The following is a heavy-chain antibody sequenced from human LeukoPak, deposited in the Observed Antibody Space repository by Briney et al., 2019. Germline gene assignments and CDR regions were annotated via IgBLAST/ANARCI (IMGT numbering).Heavy chain of an antibody. CDR2: IYYSGST. V-gene: IGHV4-39*01. J-gene: IGHJ6*03. CDR1: GGSISSSSYY. Sequence: SETLSLTCTVSGGSISSSSYYWGWIRQPPGKGLEWIGSIYYSGSTYYNPSLKSRVTISVDTSKNQFSLKVNSVTAADTAVYYCATIVVVVAATPGDYVDVWGKGTTVTVSS. CDR3: ATIVVVVAATPGDYVDV. D-gene: IGHD2-15*01.